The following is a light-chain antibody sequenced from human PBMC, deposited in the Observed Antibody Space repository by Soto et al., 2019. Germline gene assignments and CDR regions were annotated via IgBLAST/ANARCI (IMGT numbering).Light chain of an antibody. CDR2: GVT. CDR3: SSYTTAYFYV. V-gene: IGLV2-14*01. J-gene: IGLJ1*01. Sequence: QSALTQPASVSGSPGQSITISCTGSNSDIGAYNYVSWYQQHPGKAPKLIIHGVTNRPSGVSHRFSGSKSDYTASLTIPGLQAEDEGDYYCSSYTTAYFYVFGTGTKVT. CDR1: NSDIGAYNY.